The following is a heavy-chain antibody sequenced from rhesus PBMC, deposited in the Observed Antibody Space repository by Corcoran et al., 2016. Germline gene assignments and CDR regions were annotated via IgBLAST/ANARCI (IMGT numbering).Heavy chain of an antibody. CDR1: GFTFSSSW. V-gene: IGHV3S25*01. Sequence: EVQLVESGGGLAKPGGSLRLSCAASGFTFSSSWMNWVSQAPGKGLGWVSAINSGGGSTSYADSVKGRFTISRDNSKNTLSLQMNSLRAEDTAVYYCAKPAGIAAAGSIYFDYWGQGVLVTVSS. CDR2: INSGGGST. CDR3: AKPAGIAAAGSIYFDY. J-gene: IGHJ4*01. D-gene: IGHD6-31*01.